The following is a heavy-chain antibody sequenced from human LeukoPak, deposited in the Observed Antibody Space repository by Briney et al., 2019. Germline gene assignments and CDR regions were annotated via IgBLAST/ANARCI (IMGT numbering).Heavy chain of an antibody. CDR3: ARVYNCSSTSCYASIDY. Sequence: SETLSLTCAVYGGSFSGYYWSWIRQPPGEGLEWIGEINHSGSTNYNPSLKSRVTISVDTSKNQFSLKLSSVTAADTAVYYCARVYNCSSTSCYASIDYWGQGTLVTVSS. V-gene: IGHV4-34*01. D-gene: IGHD2-2*01. CDR1: GGSFSGYY. CDR2: INHSGST. J-gene: IGHJ4*02.